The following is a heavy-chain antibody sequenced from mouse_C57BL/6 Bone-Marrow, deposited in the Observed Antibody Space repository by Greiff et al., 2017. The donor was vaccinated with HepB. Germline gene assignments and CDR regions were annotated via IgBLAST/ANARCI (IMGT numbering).Heavy chain of an antibody. CDR1: GYSITSGYY. J-gene: IGHJ1*03. Sequence: ESGPGLVKPSQSLSLTCSVTGYSITSGYYWNWIRQFPGNKLEWMGYISYDGSNNYNPSLKNRISITLDTSKNQFFLKLNSVTTEDTATYDCAREPYYYGSSYWYFDVWGTGTTVTVSS. D-gene: IGHD1-1*01. V-gene: IGHV3-6*01. CDR3: AREPYYYGSSYWYFDV. CDR2: ISYDGSN.